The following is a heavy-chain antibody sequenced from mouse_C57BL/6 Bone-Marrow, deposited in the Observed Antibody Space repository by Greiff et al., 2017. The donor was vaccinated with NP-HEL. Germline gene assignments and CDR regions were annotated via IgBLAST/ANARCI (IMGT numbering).Heavy chain of an antibody. CDR2: IRLKSDNYAT. V-gene: IGHV6-3*01. CDR3: TLLLLAWFAY. D-gene: IGHD1-1*01. J-gene: IGHJ3*01. Sequence: EVKLMESGGGLVQPGGSMKLSCVASGFTFSNYWMNWVRQSPEKGLEWVAQIRLKSDNYATHYAESVKGRFTISRDDSKSSVYLQMNNLRAEDTGIYYCTLLLLAWFAYWGQGTLVTVSA. CDR1: GFTFSNYW.